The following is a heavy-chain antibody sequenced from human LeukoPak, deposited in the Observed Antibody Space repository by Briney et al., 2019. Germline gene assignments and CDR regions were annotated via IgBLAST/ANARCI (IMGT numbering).Heavy chain of an antibody. Sequence: GGSLRLSCAGSGFTFRDYYMTWLRQAPGKGLEWRSYISNSGSTVFYADSIKGRFTVSRDNAKRSLYLQIESLSDDDTAVYHCALGTINKDYYFGMDVWGQGTTVTVSS. CDR3: ALGTINKDYYFGMDV. CDR1: GFTFRDYY. V-gene: IGHV3-11*01. CDR2: ISNSGSTV. D-gene: IGHD2-8*01. J-gene: IGHJ6*02.